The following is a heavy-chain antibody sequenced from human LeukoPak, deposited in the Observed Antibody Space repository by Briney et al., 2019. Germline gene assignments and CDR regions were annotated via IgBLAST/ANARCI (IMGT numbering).Heavy chain of an antibody. CDR2: IYTSGST. D-gene: IGHD5-24*01. Sequence: SETLSLTCTVSGGSISSGSYYWSWIRQPAGKGLEWIGRIYTSGSTNYNPSLKSRVTISVDTSKNQFSLKLSSVTAADTAVYYCARRDGYNIDYWGQGTLVTVSS. V-gene: IGHV4-61*02. CDR3: ARRDGYNIDY. J-gene: IGHJ4*02. CDR1: GGSISSGSYY.